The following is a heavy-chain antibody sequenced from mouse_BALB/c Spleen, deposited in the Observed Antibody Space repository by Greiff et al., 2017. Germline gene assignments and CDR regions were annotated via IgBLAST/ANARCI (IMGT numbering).Heavy chain of an antibody. CDR2: IFPGTGTT. J-gene: IGHJ4*01. CDR3: ARGGYDGYSNYAMDY. V-gene: IGHV1S132*01. D-gene: IGHD2-3*01. CDR1: GYTFTSYW. Sequence: QVQLKQSGAELVKPGASVKLSCKTSGYTFTSYWIQWVKQRPGQGLGWIGEIFPGTGTTYYNEKFKGKATLTIDTSSSTAYMQLSSLTSEDSAVYFCARGGYDGYSNYAMDYWGQGTSVTVSS.